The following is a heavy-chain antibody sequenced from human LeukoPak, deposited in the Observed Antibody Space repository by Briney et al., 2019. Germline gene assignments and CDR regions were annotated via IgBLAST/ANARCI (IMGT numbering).Heavy chain of an antibody. V-gene: IGHV1-46*01. CDR2: INPSGGST. D-gene: IGHD4-23*01. CDR1: GYTFTSYY. CDR3: ARVATTVVTPSDY. J-gene: IGHJ4*02. Sequence: ASVKVSCKASGYTFTSYYMHWVRQAPGQGLEWMGIINPSGGSTSYAQKFQGRVTMTTDTSTSTVYMELRSLRSDDTAVYYCARVATTVVTPSDYWGQGTLVTVSS.